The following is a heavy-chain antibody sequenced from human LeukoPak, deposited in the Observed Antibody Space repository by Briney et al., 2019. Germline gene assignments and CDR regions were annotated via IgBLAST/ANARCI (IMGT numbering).Heavy chain of an antibody. J-gene: IGHJ4*02. CDR3: ARGPFTIFGPLPDY. CDR2: INPNSGGT. V-gene: IGHV1-2*02. CDR1: GYTFTGYY. D-gene: IGHD3-3*01. Sequence: ASVKVSCKASGYTFTGYYTHWVRQAPGQGLEWMGWINPNSGGTNYAQKFQGRVTMTRDTSISTAYMELSRLRSDDTAVYYCARGPFTIFGPLPDYWGQGTLVTVSS.